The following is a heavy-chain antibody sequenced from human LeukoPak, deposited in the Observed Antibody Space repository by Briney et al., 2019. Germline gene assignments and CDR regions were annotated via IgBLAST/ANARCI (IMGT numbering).Heavy chain of an antibody. J-gene: IGHJ6*03. CDR1: GFTFSSHG. V-gene: IGHV3-30*02. CDR2: IRYDGRNE. CDR3: AKKLGDGGNFYYYYYMDV. D-gene: IGHD4-23*01. Sequence: GGSLRLSCATSGFTFSSHGMHWVRQAPGKGLEWVACIRYDGRNEYYADSVKGRFAISRDNSRNTLYLQMNSLRAEDTAVYYCAKKLGDGGNFYYYYYMDVWGEGTTVAISS.